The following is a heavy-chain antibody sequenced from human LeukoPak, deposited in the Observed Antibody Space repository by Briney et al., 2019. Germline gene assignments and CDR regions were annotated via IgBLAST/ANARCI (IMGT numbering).Heavy chain of an antibody. Sequence: PSQTLSLTCTVSGGSVSSDGYYWTWIRQQSGKGLEWIGYIYYSGTSYNNPSLKSRVTISVDTSKNQFSLKLSSVTAADTAVYYCARGGYSYGYDYWGQGTLVTVSS. CDR1: GGSVSSDGYY. J-gene: IGHJ4*02. CDR3: ARGGYSYGYDY. D-gene: IGHD5-18*01. V-gene: IGHV4-31*03. CDR2: IYYSGTS.